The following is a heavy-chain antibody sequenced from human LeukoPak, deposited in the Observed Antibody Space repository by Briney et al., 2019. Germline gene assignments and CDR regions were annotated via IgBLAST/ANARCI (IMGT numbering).Heavy chain of an antibody. D-gene: IGHD5-18*01. CDR2: IKQDGSEK. CDR1: GFTFSSYA. J-gene: IGHJ6*02. CDR3: ARDLGEYSYGYSRPGYYYGMDV. Sequence: PGGSLRLSCAASGFTFSSYAMSWVRQAPGKGLEWVANIKQDGSEKFYVDSVKGRLTISRDNAKNSLYLQMNSLRAEDTAVYYCARDLGEYSYGYSRPGYYYGMDVWGQGTTVTVSS. V-gene: IGHV3-7*01.